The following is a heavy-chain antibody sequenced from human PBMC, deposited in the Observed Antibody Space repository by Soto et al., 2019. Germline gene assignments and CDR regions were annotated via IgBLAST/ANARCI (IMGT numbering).Heavy chain of an antibody. CDR1: GGTFSSYA. D-gene: IGHD3-22*01. CDR3: ARFSYYDSSGYYWYRGTEKELRPAFDI. Sequence: GASVKVSCKASGGTFSSYAISWVRQAPGQGLEWMGGIIPIFGTANYAQKFQGRVTITADESTSTAYMELSSLRSEDTAVYYCARFSYYDSSGYYWYRGTEKELRPAFDIWGQGTMVTVSS. V-gene: IGHV1-69*13. CDR2: IIPIFGTA. J-gene: IGHJ3*02.